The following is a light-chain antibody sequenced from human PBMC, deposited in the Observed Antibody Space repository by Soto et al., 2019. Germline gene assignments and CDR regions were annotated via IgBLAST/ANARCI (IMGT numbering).Light chain of an antibody. J-gene: IGLJ2*01. CDR3: SSYRSSSTPYVV. CDR1: SSDVGGYNY. CDR2: EVS. Sequence: QSALTQPASVSGSPGQSITISCTGTSSDVGGYNYVSWYQQHPGKAPKLMIYEVSNRPSGVSNSFSGSKSGSTASLTISGLHAEDEADYYCSSYRSSSTPYVVFGGGTKVTVL. V-gene: IGLV2-14*01.